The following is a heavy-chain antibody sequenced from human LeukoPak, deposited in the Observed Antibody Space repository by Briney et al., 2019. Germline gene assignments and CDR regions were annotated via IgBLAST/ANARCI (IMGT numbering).Heavy chain of an antibody. V-gene: IGHV3-23*01. D-gene: IGHD3-22*01. CDR2: IRASAGST. CDR1: GFTFSSFA. CDR3: AKGFYDNSASGVFDI. Sequence: PGGSLRLSRAAPGFTFSSFATGWARQAPGKGLELDSGIRASAGSTDYADSVKGRFTISRDNSKNTLYLQMNSLRAEDTAVYYCAKGFYDNSASGVFDIWGQGTMVTVSS. J-gene: IGHJ3*02.